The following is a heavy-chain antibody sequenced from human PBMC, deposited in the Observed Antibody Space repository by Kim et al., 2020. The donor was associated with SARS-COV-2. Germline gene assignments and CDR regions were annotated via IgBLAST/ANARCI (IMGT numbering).Heavy chain of an antibody. CDR2: IIPILGIA. V-gene: IGHV1-69*04. D-gene: IGHD5-18*01. Sequence: SVKVSCKASGGTFSSYAISWVRQAPGQGLEWMGRIIPILGIANYAQKFQGRVTITADKSTSTAYMELSSLRSEDTAVYYFARVVVRGDSYGDWFDPWGQ. CDR3: ARVVVRGDSYGDWFDP. CDR1: GGTFSSYA. J-gene: IGHJ5*02.